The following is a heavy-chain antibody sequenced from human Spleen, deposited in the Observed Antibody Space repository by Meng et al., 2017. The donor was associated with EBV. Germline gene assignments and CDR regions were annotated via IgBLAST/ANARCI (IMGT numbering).Heavy chain of an antibody. CDR2: INHSGIT. CDR1: VRAFNGDY. Sequence: LKTPVSLCPSSRAYVRAFNGDYLSLIRQPPGKAREWIGEINHSGITNVNASLKSRVTISIYTSKNQFALKLSSVTAADTAVYYCALFNGYRLGIFAYWGQGTLVTVSS. CDR3: ALFNGYRLGIFAY. V-gene: IGHV4-34*01. D-gene: IGHD3-9*01. J-gene: IGHJ4*02.